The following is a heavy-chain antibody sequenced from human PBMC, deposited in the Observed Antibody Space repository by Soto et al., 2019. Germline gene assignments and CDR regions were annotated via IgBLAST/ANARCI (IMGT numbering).Heavy chain of an antibody. CDR3: ASSRGYYYDSSGYYYVGAFDI. CDR2: ISGYDGRT. Sequence: ASVKVSCKASGYTFTRYGISWVRQAPGQGLEWMGWISGYDGRTNFAQKVQDRVTMTTDTSTSTAYMELRSLRSDDTAVYYCASSRGYYYDSSGYYYVGAFDIWGQGTMVTVSS. J-gene: IGHJ3*02. CDR1: GYTFTRYG. V-gene: IGHV1-18*01. D-gene: IGHD3-22*01.